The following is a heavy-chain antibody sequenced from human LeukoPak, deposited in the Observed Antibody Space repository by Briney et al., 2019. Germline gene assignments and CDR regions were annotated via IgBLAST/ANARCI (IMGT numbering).Heavy chain of an antibody. CDR3: ARDDYDFWSGYLGTDY. CDR2: IKQDGSEK. CDR1: GFTFSSYW. J-gene: IGHJ4*02. V-gene: IGHV3-7*01. Sequence: GGSLRLSCAASGFTFSSYWMSWVRQAPGKGLEWVANIKQDGSEKYYVDSVKGRFTISRDNAKNSLYLQMNSLRAEDTAVYYCARDDYDFWSGYLGTDYWGQGTLVTVSS. D-gene: IGHD3-3*01.